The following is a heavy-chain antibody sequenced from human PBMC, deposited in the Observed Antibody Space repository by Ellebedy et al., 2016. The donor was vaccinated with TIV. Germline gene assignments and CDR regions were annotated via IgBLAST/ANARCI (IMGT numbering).Heavy chain of an antibody. CDR3: GRDDRYGLDV. CDR1: GFAFSSRW. CDR2: INSDGSST. Sequence: GESLKIPCVASGFAFSSRWINWVRQAPGKGLVWVSHINSDGSSTTYADSVKGRFTISRDKAKDTVYLQMNRLRAEDTAFYDCGRDDRYGLDVWGQGTTVIVSS. V-gene: IGHV3-74*01. J-gene: IGHJ6*02.